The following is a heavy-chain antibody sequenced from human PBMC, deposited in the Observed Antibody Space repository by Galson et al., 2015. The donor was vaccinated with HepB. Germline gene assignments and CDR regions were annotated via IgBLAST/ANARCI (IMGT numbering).Heavy chain of an antibody. CDR1: GGTFSSYA. CDR2: IIPILGIA. D-gene: IGHD3-3*01. CDR3: AREGLGETIFGVVPRYMDV. V-gene: IGHV1-69*10. Sequence: SVKVSCKASGGTFSSYAISWVRQAPGQGLEWMGGIIPILGIANYAQKFQGRVTITADKSTSTAYMELSSLRSEDTAVYYCAREGLGETIFGVVPRYMDVWGKGTTVTVSS. J-gene: IGHJ6*03.